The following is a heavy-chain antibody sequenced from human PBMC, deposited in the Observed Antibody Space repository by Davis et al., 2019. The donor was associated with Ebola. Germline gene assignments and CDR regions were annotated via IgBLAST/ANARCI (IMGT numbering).Heavy chain of an antibody. Sequence: GGSLRLSCAASGFTFSSYSMNWVRQAPGKGLEWVLYISSSSSTIYYADSVKGRFIISRDHAKNSLYLQMNSLRDEDTAVYYCARPIAAAGVLDYYYGMDVWGKGTTVTVSS. D-gene: IGHD6-13*01. CDR1: GFTFSSYS. CDR3: ARPIAAAGVLDYYYGMDV. V-gene: IGHV3-48*02. J-gene: IGHJ6*04. CDR2: ISSSSSTI.